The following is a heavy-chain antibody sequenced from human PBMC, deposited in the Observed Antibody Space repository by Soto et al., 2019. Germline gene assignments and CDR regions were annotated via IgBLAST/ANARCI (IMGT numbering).Heavy chain of an antibody. CDR2: IYYSGST. Sequence: SETLSLTCTVSGGSISSYYWSWIRQPPGKGLEWIGYIYYSGSTNYNPSLKSRVTISVDTSKNQFSLKLSSVTAADTAVYYCARVRYVWGSYRYYFDYWGQGTLVTVSS. CDR3: ARVRYVWGSYRYYFDY. CDR1: GGSISSYY. D-gene: IGHD3-16*02. J-gene: IGHJ4*02. V-gene: IGHV4-59*01.